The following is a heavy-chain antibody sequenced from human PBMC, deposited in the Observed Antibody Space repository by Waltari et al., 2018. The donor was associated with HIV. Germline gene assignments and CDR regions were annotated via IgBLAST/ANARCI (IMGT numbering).Heavy chain of an antibody. Sequence: QVHLQESGPGLVKPSETLSLTCTVSGGSISTSSYYWGWIRRPPGTGLEWIGGIDDSETSYYNRSRKSRGTMSRETSSNQFALKLSAVAAADTAVYDCASDDREYCNDSSCWSFDPWGPGTLVTVSS. J-gene: IGHJ5*02. CDR3: ASDDREYCNDSSCWSFDP. V-gene: IGHV4-39*01. CDR2: IDDSETS. D-gene: IGHD3-22*01. CDR1: GGSISTSSYY.